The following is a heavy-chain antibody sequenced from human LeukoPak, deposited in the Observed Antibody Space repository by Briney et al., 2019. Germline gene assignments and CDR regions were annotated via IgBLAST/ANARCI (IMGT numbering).Heavy chain of an antibody. V-gene: IGHV4-34*01. CDR2: INHSGST. J-gene: IGHJ5*02. D-gene: IGHD3-10*01. CDR1: GGSFSGYY. CDR3: ARQGGDSVVRGVIKDWFDP. Sequence: SETLSLTCAVYGGSFSGYYWSWIRQPPGKGLEWIGEINHSGSTNYNPSLKSRVTISIDTSKNQFSLRLSSVTAADTAVYYCARQGGDSVVRGVIKDWFDPWGQGTLVTASS.